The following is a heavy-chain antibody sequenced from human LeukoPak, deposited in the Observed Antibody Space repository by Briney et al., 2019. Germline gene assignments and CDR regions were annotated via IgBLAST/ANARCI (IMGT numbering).Heavy chain of an antibody. J-gene: IGHJ5*02. CDR3: ARGGLVVVPAAMYYWFDP. CDR1: GYTFTSYY. V-gene: IGHV1-46*01. Sequence: ASVKISCKASGYTFTSYYMHWVRQAPGQGLEWMGIINPSGGSTSYAQKFQGRVTMTRDTSTSTVYMELSSLRSEDTAVYYCARGGLVVVPAAMYYWFDPWGQGTLVTVSS. D-gene: IGHD2-2*01. CDR2: INPSGGST.